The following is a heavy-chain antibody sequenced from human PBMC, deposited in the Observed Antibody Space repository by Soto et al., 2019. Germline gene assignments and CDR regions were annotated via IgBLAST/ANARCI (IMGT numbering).Heavy chain of an antibody. D-gene: IGHD3-22*01. J-gene: IGHJ5*02. Sequence: ASVKGSWKASGYIFANYYIHWVRQAPGQGLEWMGIITRSGSGDGATYAQKFQGRVTMTRDTSTSTVYMELNSLRSEDTAVYYCARDANSRNWFDPWGQGTLVTVSS. CDR1: GYIFANYY. V-gene: IGHV1-46*01. CDR3: ARDANSRNWFDP. CDR2: ITRSGSGDGA.